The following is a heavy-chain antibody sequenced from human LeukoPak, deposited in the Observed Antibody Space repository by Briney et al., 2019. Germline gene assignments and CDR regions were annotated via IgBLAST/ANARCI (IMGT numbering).Heavy chain of an antibody. V-gene: IGHV3-21*01. CDR1: GFTFSSYS. J-gene: IGHJ4*02. CDR3: ARDWSGSGWYFGSYFDY. Sequence: GGSLRLSCAASGFTFSSYSMNWVSQAPGRGREWVSSISSSSSYIYYADSVKGRFTISRDNAKNSLYLQMNSLGAEDTAVYYCARDWSGSGWYFGSYFDYWGQGTLVTVSS. D-gene: IGHD6-19*01. CDR2: ISSSSSYI.